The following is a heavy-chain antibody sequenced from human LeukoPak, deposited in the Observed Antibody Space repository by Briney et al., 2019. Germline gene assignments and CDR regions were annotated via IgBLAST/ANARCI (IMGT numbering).Heavy chain of an antibody. J-gene: IGHJ5*02. CDR1: GYSFNSYW. D-gene: IGHD1-1*01. CDR2: IFPSDSDT. CDR3: ARCLKISQGGTTDH. V-gene: IGHV5-51*01. Sequence: GESLKISCKTSGYSFNSYWIGWVRQVSGKGLEWMGIIFPSDSDTRYSPSFQGQVTISADRSITTAYLQWSSLRASDTAMYYCARCLKISQGGTTDHWGQGTLVTVSS.